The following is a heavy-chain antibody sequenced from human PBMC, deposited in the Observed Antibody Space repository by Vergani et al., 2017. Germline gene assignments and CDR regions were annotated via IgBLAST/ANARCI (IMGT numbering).Heavy chain of an antibody. CDR1: GFTVSSNY. Sequence: EVQLVESGGGLVQPGGSLRLSCAASGFTVSSNYMSWVRQAPGKGLEWVSAISGSGGSTYYADSVKGRVTISRDNYKNTIYLQMNSLSDEDTAVSYCARARPGSYYRAYSYYYMDVWGKGTTVTVSS. J-gene: IGHJ6*03. V-gene: IGHV3-23*04. CDR3: ARARPGSYYRAYSYYYMDV. CDR2: ISGSGGST. D-gene: IGHD3-10*01.